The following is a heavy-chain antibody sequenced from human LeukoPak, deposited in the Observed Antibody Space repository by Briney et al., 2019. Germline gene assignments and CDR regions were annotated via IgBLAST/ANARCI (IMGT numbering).Heavy chain of an antibody. D-gene: IGHD2-2*01. J-gene: IGHJ3*02. V-gene: IGHV3-23*01. CDR3: AKVGYCSSTSCYAFDI. Sequence: GGSLSLSCAAPGFPFRSYAMSWFRKAQGRGLEWVSAISGSGGSTYYADSVKGRFTISRDNSKNTLYLQMNSLRAEDTAVYYCAKVGYCSSTSCYAFDIWGQGTMVTVSS. CDR1: GFPFRSYA. CDR2: ISGSGGST.